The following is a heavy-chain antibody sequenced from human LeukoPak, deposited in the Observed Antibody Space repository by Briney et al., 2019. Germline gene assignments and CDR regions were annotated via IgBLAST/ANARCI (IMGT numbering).Heavy chain of an antibody. Sequence: SETLSLTCTVSGVSITTYYWSWIRQTPGKGLQWIGYVFYSGTSTYNPSLKSRVPVSVDTSKNQFSLKLRSVTAADTAIYYCARSRIVATTHPYYFDFWGRGTLVTVSS. J-gene: IGHJ4*02. CDR3: ARSRIVATTHPYYFDF. V-gene: IGHV4-59*01. CDR1: GVSITTYY. CDR2: VFYSGTS. D-gene: IGHD5-12*01.